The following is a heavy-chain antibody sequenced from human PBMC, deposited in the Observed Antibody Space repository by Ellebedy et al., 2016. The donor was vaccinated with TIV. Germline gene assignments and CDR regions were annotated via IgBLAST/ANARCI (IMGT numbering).Heavy chain of an antibody. J-gene: IGHJ3*02. CDR2: LNSDVSSI. V-gene: IGHV3-74*01. CDR1: GFTFSNYW. CDR3: ARVVSSGSSFDI. Sequence: GESLKISCAASGFTFSNYWMHWVRQAPGKGLVWVSRLNSDVSSIIYADSVKGRFTISRDNAKNTLYLQMNSLRAEDTAVYYCARVVSSGSSFDIWGQGTMVTVSS. D-gene: IGHD1-26*01.